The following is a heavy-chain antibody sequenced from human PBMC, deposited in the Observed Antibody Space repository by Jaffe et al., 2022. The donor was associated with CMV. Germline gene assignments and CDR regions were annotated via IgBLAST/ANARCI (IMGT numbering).Heavy chain of an antibody. J-gene: IGHJ4*02. Sequence: EVQLVQSGVEVKKPGESLRISCKGSGYSFTTYWISWVRQMPGKGLEWMGRIDPTDSYTNYSPSFQGHVIISTDTSINTAYLHWSSLQASDTAIYYCARQYCGGDCSPFDYWGQGTLVTVSS. CDR1: GYSFTTYW. CDR2: IDPTDSYT. D-gene: IGHD2-21*02. V-gene: IGHV5-10-1*03. CDR3: ARQYCGGDCSPFDY.